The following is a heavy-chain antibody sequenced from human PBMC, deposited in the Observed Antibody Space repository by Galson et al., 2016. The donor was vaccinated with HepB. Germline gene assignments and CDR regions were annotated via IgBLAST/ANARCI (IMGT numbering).Heavy chain of an antibody. CDR2: VSHSGDS. Sequence: ETLSLTCTFHGVSLSDYYWSWIRQSPGKGLEWVGEVSHSGDSKYITSLRSRLTMSVDTSKNHFSLNLKSVTAADTAVYYCRLAYCNPDCTDHWGQGPLVTVSS. J-gene: IGHJ4*02. D-gene: IGHD2-21*01. CDR1: GVSLSDYY. V-gene: IGHV4-34*01. CDR3: RLAYCNPDCTDH.